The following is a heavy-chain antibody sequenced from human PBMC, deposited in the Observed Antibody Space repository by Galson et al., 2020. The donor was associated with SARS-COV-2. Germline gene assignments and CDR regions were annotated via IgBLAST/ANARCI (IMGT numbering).Heavy chain of an antibody. Sequence: QPGGSLRLSCAASGFTFSTYWMHWVRQAPGKGLVWVSRINSDGSSRSYADSVKGRFTISRDNAKNTLTLQMNSLRAEDTAMYYCAKEYYYDSSGPLDAFDIWGQGTMVTVSS. J-gene: IGHJ3*02. CDR3: AKEYYYDSSGPLDAFDI. CDR1: GFTFSTYW. V-gene: IGHV3-74*01. CDR2: INSDGSSR. D-gene: IGHD3-22*01.